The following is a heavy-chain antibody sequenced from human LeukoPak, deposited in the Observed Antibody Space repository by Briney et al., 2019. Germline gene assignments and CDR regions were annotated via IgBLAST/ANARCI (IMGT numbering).Heavy chain of an antibody. D-gene: IGHD2-2*01. CDR3: ASCSSTSCEDAFDI. CDR2: ISSSSSYI. V-gene: IGHV3-21*01. J-gene: IGHJ3*02. Sequence: PGGPLRLSCAASGFTFSSYSMNWVRQAPGKGLEWVSSISSSSSYIYYADSVKGRFTISRDNAKNSLYLQMNSLRAEDTAVYYCASCSSTSCEDAFDIWGQGTMVTVSS. CDR1: GFTFSSYS.